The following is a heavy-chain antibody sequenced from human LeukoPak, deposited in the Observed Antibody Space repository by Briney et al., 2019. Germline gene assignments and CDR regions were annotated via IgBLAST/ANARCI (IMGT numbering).Heavy chain of an antibody. J-gene: IGHJ5*02. CDR2: IIPIFGTA. V-gene: IGHV1-69*13. Sequence: SLKVSSKASGATLSSYAISCVRQAPGQGLEWRGGIIPIFGTANYAQKFQGRVTITSDESTSTAYMQLSSLRSEDPAVEYCAGGGVGYRVLFMGGWFHPWGQGTLVTVSS. D-gene: IGHD2-2*01. CDR3: AGGGVGYRVLFMGGWFHP. CDR1: GATLSSYA.